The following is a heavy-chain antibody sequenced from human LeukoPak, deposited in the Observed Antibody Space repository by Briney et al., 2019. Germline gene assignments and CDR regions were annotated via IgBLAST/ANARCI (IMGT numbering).Heavy chain of an antibody. CDR2: IKSENDGGTT. Sequence: KSGGSLRLSCAASGFTFNNAWMNWVRQAPGKGLEWVGRIKSENDGGTTDYGAPVKSRYTISRDDSKNTAYLQMNSLKTEDSAMYYCATSSSGYDFLFDYWGQGTLVTVSS. V-gene: IGHV3-15*01. CDR3: ATSSSGYDFLFDY. CDR1: GFTFNNAW. J-gene: IGHJ4*02. D-gene: IGHD5-12*01.